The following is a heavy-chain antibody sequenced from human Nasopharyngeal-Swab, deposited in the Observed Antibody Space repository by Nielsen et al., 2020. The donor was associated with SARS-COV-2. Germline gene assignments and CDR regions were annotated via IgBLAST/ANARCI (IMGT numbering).Heavy chain of an antibody. CDR2: FSAYNGNT. D-gene: IGHD6-13*01. V-gene: IGHV1-18*01. J-gene: IGHJ6*03. CDR3: ARGIAAAKHYYYMDA. Sequence: WVREARGQGLEWMGWFSAYNGNTNDAQKLQGRSTMTTDTSTSTAYIELRSLRSDDTAVYYCARGIAAAKHYYYMDAWGKGTTVTVSS.